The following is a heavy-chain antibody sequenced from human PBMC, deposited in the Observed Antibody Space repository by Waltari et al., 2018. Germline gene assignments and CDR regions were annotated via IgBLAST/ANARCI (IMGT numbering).Heavy chain of an antibody. Sequence: QVQLVQSGAEVKKPGSSVKVSCKASGGTFSSYAISWVRQAPGQGLEWMGGIIPIFGTANYAQKVQGRGTITADESTSTAYMELSSLRAEDTAVYDCARKIAAAGPFDYWGQGTLVTVSS. CDR1: GGTFSSYA. CDR3: ARKIAAAGPFDY. CDR2: IIPIFGTA. D-gene: IGHD6-13*01. V-gene: IGHV1-69*12. J-gene: IGHJ4*02.